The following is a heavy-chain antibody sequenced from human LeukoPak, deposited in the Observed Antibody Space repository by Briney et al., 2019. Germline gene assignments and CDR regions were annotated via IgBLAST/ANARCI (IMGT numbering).Heavy chain of an antibody. J-gene: IGHJ3*02. D-gene: IGHD5-18*01. CDR3: ARHFRGYNYGHDGFDI. Sequence: VASVKVSCKASGYTFTSYDINWVRQAIGQGLEWMGWMNPNSGNTGYAQKFQGRVTMTRNTSITTGYMELSSLRSEDTAVYYCARHFRGYNYGHDGFDIWGQGTMVTVSS. V-gene: IGHV1-8*01. CDR1: GYTFTSYD. CDR2: MNPNSGNT.